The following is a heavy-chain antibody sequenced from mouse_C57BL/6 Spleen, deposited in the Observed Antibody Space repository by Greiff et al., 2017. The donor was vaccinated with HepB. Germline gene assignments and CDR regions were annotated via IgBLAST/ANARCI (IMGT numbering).Heavy chain of an antibody. CDR3: ARGPYAMDY. J-gene: IGHJ4*01. CDR1: GNTFTDYY. Sequence: VQLQQSGPELVKPGASVKISCKAPGNTFTDYYMNWVKQSHGKSLEWIGDINPNNGGTSYNQKFKGKATLTVDKSSSTAYMELRSLTSEDSAVYYCARGPYAMDYWGQGTSVTVSS. CDR2: INPNNGGT. V-gene: IGHV1-26*01.